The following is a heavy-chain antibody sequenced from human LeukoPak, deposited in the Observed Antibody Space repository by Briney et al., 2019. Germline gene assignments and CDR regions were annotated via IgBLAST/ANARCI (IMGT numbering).Heavy chain of an antibody. CDR1: GFTFSSYS. V-gene: IGHV3-48*01. J-gene: IGHJ5*02. D-gene: IGHD5-12*01. CDR3: ARDSSGYDQGFDP. Sequence: GGSLRLSCAASGFTFSSYSMNWVRQAPGKGLEGVSYISSSSSTIYYADSVKGRFTISRDNAKNSLYLQMNSLRAEDTAVYYCARDSSGYDQGFDPWGQGTLVTVSS. CDR2: ISSSSSTI.